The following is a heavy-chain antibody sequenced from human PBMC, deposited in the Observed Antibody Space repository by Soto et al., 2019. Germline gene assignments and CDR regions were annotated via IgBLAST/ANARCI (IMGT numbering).Heavy chain of an antibody. Sequence: GESLKISCKGSGYSFTSYWIGWVRQMPGKGLEWMGIIYPGDSDTRYSPSFQGQVTISADKSISTAYLQWSSLKASDTAMYYCARTSAAGKYYYGMDVWGQGNLGHRLL. D-gene: IGHD6-13*01. CDR3: ARTSAAGKYYYGMDV. CDR1: GYSFTSYW. V-gene: IGHV5-51*01. J-gene: IGHJ6*02. CDR2: IYPGDSDT.